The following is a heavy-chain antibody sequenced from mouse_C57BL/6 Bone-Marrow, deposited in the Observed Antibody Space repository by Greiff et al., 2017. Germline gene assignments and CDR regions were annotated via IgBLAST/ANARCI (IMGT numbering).Heavy chain of an antibody. CDR1: GYTFTSYW. CDR2: IYPGSGST. J-gene: IGHJ2*01. D-gene: IGHD2-5*01. Sequence: QVQLKQPGAELVKPGASVKMSCKASGYTFTSYWITWVKQRPGQGLEWIGDIYPGSGSTNYNEKFKSKATLTVDTSSSTAYMQLSSLTSEDSAVYYCARIRDYSNFFDYWGQGTTLTVSS. V-gene: IGHV1-55*01. CDR3: ARIRDYSNFFDY.